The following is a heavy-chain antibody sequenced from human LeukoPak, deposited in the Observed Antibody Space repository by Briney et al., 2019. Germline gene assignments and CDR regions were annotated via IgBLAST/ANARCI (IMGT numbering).Heavy chain of an antibody. CDR3: TSQWLGDAFDI. D-gene: IGHD6-19*01. J-gene: IGHJ3*02. V-gene: IGHV3-15*01. CDR2: IKSKTDGGTT. Sequence: PGGSLRLSCAASGFTFSNAWMSWVRQAPGKGLEWVGRIKSKTDGGTTDYAAPVKGRFTISRDDSKNTLYLQMNSLKTEDTAMYYCTSQWLGDAFDIWGQGTMVTVSS. CDR1: GFTFSNAW.